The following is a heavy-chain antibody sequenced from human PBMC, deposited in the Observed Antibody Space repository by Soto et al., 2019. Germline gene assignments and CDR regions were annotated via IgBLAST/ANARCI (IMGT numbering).Heavy chain of an antibody. D-gene: IGHD1-26*01. Sequence: ASVKVSCKASGYTFTSYGISWVRQAPGQGLERMGWISAYNGNTNYAQKLQGRVTMTTDTSTSTAYMELRSLRSDDTAVYYCAREEVVGYYYYGMDVWGQGTTVTVSS. J-gene: IGHJ6*02. CDR1: GYTFTSYG. CDR2: ISAYNGNT. CDR3: AREEVVGYYYYGMDV. V-gene: IGHV1-18*01.